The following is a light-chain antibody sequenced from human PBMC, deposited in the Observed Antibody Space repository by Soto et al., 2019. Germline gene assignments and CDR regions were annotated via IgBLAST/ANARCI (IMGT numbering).Light chain of an antibody. V-gene: IGLV1-40*01. CDR1: SSNIGAGYD. J-gene: IGLJ2*01. CDR3: QYYESSLSGVV. CDR2: GNS. Sequence: QSVLTQPPSVSGAPGQRVTISCTGSSSNIGAGYDVHWYQQLPGTAPKLLIYGNSNRPSGVPDRFSGSKSGTSASLAITGLKAENEADYYCQYYESSLSGVVFGGGTKVTVL.